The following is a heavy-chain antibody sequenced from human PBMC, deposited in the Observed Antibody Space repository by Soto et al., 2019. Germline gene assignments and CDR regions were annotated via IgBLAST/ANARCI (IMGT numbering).Heavy chain of an antibody. Sequence: SETLSLTCTVSGGSISSGGYYWSWIRQHPGKGLEWIGYIYYSGSTYYNPSLKSRVTISVDTSKNQFSLKLSSVTAADTAVYYCARDRGGWYDYWGQGTLVTVSS. J-gene: IGHJ4*02. CDR2: IYYSGST. V-gene: IGHV4-31*03. CDR3: ARDRGGWYDY. CDR1: GGSISSGGYY. D-gene: IGHD6-19*01.